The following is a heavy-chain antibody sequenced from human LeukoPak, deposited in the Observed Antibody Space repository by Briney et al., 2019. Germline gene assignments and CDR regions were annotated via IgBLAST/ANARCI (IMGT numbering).Heavy chain of an antibody. CDR3: ARQIASAGTAGFDF. V-gene: IGHV4-4*07. CDR1: GGSISSYY. J-gene: IGHJ4*02. Sequence: SETLSLTCTVSGGSISSYYWSWIRQPAGKGLEWIGRFYSTGSTNYNPSLKSRVTMSVDTSKNQFSLRLRSVTAADTAVYYCARQIASAGTAGFDFWGQGALVTVSS. CDR2: FYSTGST. D-gene: IGHD6-13*01.